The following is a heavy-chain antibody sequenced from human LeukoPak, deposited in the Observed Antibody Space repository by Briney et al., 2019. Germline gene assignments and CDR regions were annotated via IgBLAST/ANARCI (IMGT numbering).Heavy chain of an antibody. CDR2: IYYSGNT. J-gene: IGHJ4*02. V-gene: IGHV4-39*01. D-gene: IGHD2-15*01. CDR3: ARLLGDCSGGSCYFFDY. Sequence: KPSETLSLTRTVSGGSISSSSYYWGWIRQPPGKGLEWIGNIYYSGNTYYNPSLKSPAAISIDTSKNQLSLKLSSVTAADTAVYYCARLLGDCSGGSCYFFDYWGQGTLVTVSS. CDR1: GGSISSSSYY.